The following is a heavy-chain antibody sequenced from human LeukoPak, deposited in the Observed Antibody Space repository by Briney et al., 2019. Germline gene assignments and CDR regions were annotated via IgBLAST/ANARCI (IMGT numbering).Heavy chain of an antibody. Sequence: SETLSLTCAVSGGSVSSSKYLWGRIRQPPGKELEWIGSISYSGNTDYNPSLKSRVTLSVDTSKNQFSLKLTSVTAADTAVYYCARDDIAAAGTGFDYWGQGTLVTVSS. J-gene: IGHJ4*02. D-gene: IGHD6-13*01. V-gene: IGHV4-39*07. CDR3: ARDDIAAAGTGFDY. CDR1: GGSVSSSKYL. CDR2: ISYSGNT.